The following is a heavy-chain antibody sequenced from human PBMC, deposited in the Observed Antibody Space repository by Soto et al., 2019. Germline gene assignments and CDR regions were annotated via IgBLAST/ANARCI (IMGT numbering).Heavy chain of an antibody. J-gene: IGHJ4*02. D-gene: IGHD6-19*01. CDR2: ISSTSSYT. CDR3: ARDLALAGNY. V-gene: IGHV3-21*01. CDR1: GFTFSSYA. Sequence: GWSLRLSCAASGFTFSSYAMNWVRQTQERGLEWVSSISSTSSYTHYADSVKGRFTISRDNANNSLFLQMNSLRAEDTAVDYCARDLALAGNYWGQGALVTVSS.